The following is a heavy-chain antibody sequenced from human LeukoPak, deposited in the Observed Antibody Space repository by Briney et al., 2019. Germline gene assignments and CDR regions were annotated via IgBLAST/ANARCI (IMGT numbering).Heavy chain of an antibody. V-gene: IGHV4-39*02. D-gene: IGHD3-22*01. CDR3: ARERSLTYYYDSSGYPDY. Sequence: SETLSLTCTVSGGSIRSSYYYWGWIRQPPGKGLEWIGSIYDSGSTYYNPSLKSRVTISVDTSKNQFSLKLSSVTAADTAVYYCARERSLTYYYDSSGYPDYWGQGTLVTVSS. CDR1: GGSIRSSYYY. J-gene: IGHJ4*02. CDR2: IYDSGST.